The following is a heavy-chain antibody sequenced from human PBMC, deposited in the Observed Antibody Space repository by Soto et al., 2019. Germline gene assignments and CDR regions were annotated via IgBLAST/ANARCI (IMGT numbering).Heavy chain of an antibody. D-gene: IGHD2-2*01. CDR1: GFTFSSYA. V-gene: IGHV3-23*01. Sequence: PGESLKISCAASGFTFSSYAMSWVRQAPGKGLEWVSAISGSGGSTYYADSVKGRFTISRDNSKNTLYLQMNSLRAEDTAVYYCAKDHRVPAANRYYYYGMDVWGQGTTVTVSS. CDR2: ISGSGGST. CDR3: AKDHRVPAANRYYYYGMDV. J-gene: IGHJ6*02.